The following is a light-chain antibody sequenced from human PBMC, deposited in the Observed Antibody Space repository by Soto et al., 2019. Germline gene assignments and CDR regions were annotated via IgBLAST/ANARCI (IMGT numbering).Light chain of an antibody. CDR3: QQYNNWPRAPTMYT. J-gene: IGKJ2*01. CDR2: GAS. Sequence: EIVMTQSPATLSVSPGERATLSCRASQSVSSNLAWYQQKPGQAPRLLIYGASTRATCIPARFSGSGSGTEFTLTISSLQSEDFAVYYCQQYNNWPRAPTMYTFGQGTKLEIK. CDR1: QSVSSN. V-gene: IGKV3-15*01.